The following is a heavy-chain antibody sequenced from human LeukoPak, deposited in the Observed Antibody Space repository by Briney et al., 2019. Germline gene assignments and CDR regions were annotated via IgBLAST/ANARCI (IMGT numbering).Heavy chain of an antibody. V-gene: IGHV1-2*06. CDR1: GYTFTSNY. CDR2: INPNSGGT. Sequence: ASVKVSCKASGYTFTSNYIHWVRQAPGQGLEWMGRINPNSGGTDSAQKFQGRVTMTRDTSISTAYMEMTKLTSDDTAVYFCVRRGDDYWGQGTLVAVSS. J-gene: IGHJ4*02. CDR3: VRRGDDY. D-gene: IGHD2-21*01.